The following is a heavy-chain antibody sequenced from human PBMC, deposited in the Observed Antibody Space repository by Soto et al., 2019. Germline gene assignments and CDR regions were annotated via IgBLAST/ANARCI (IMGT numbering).Heavy chain of an antibody. CDR3: AKVSSSWYAGFFDL. CDR2: LSDSGGSI. CDR1: GFTFSRHA. J-gene: IGHJ4*02. D-gene: IGHD6-13*01. V-gene: IGHV3-23*01. Sequence: EVQLLESGGGLVQPGGSLRLCCTASGFTFSRHAMTWVRQAPGKGLEWVSGLSDSGGSIYYADSVKGRFTISRDNSMNTLYLQMNTLRVEDTAIYYCAKVSSSWYAGFFDLWGQGTLVTVSS.